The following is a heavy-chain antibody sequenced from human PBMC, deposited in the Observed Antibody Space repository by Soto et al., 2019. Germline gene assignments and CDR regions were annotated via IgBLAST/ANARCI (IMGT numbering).Heavy chain of an antibody. Sequence: QVQLVESGGGVVQPGRSLRLSCAASGFTFSSYAMHWVRQAPGKGLEWVAVISYDGSNKYYEDSVKGRLPISRDNSKNTLYLQMNSLRAEDTAVYYCARLSAAGTGGGGNYWGQGTLVTVSS. D-gene: IGHD6-13*01. CDR3: ARLSAAGTGGGGNY. V-gene: IGHV3-30-3*01. CDR1: GFTFSSYA. CDR2: ISYDGSNK. J-gene: IGHJ4*02.